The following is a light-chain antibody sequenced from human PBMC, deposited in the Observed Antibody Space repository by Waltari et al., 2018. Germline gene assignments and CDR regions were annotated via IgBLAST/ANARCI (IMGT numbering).Light chain of an antibody. CDR2: WAS. Sequence: DIVMTQSPDSLAVSLGERASINCKSSQSVLYSSNNRNYLAWYQHKPGQPPKLLIYWASTRESGVPDRFSGSGSGTDFTLTISSLQAEDVAVYYCQQYYTTPHFGQGTRLEIK. CDR1: QSVLYSSNNRNY. V-gene: IGKV4-1*01. CDR3: QQYYTTPH. J-gene: IGKJ5*01.